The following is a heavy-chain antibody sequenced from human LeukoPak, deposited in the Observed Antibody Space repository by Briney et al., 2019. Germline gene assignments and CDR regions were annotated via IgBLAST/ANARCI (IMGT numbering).Heavy chain of an antibody. Sequence: GGSLRLSCAASGFTFSSYSMNWVRQAPGKGLEWVSYISSSSSTIYYADSVKGRFTISRDNAKNSLYLQMNSLRAEDTAVYYCAREPRARSGWSFDYWAREPWSPSPQ. CDR2: ISSSSSTI. CDR3: AREPRARSGWSFDY. V-gene: IGHV3-48*04. J-gene: IGHJ4*02. D-gene: IGHD6-19*01. CDR1: GFTFSSYS.